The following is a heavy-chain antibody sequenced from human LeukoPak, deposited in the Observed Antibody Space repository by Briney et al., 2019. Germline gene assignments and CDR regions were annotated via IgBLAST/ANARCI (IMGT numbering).Heavy chain of an antibody. CDR3: ALRVGYCSGGSCQH. Sequence: GGSLRLSCVASGFTFSNYAMSWVRQAPGKGLEWVSSTSGSGGITYYADSVKGRFTISRDNSKNTLYLQMNNLRAEGTAMYYCALRVGYCSGGSCQHWGQGTLVTVSS. D-gene: IGHD2-15*01. CDR2: TSGSGGIT. J-gene: IGHJ4*02. V-gene: IGHV3-23*01. CDR1: GFTFSNYA.